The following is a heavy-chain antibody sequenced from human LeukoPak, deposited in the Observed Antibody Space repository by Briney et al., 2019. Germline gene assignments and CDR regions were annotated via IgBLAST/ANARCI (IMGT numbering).Heavy chain of an antibody. D-gene: IGHD4-17*01. J-gene: IGHJ4*02. CDR3: ARVTRGDYGDYYFDY. V-gene: IGHV1-69*04. CDR2: IIPILGIA. Sequence: SVKVSCKASGGTFSSYAISWVRQAPGQGLEWMGRIIPILGIANYAQKFQGRVTITADKSTSTAYMELSSLRSEDTAVYYCARVTRGDYGDYYFDYWGQGTLVTVSS. CDR1: GGTFSSYA.